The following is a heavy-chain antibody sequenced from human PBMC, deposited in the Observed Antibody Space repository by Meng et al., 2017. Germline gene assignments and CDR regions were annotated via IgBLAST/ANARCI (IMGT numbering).Heavy chain of an antibody. CDR3: AKDRAPSAVTRENPY. CDR1: GFTFSSYA. J-gene: IGHJ4*02. Sequence: LSLTCAASGFTFSSYAMSWVRQAPGKGLEWVSAISGSGGSTYYADSVKGRFTISRDNSKNTLYLQMNSLRAEDTAVYYCAKDRAPSAVTRENPYWGQGTLVTVSS. D-gene: IGHD4-17*01. CDR2: ISGSGGST. V-gene: IGHV3-23*01.